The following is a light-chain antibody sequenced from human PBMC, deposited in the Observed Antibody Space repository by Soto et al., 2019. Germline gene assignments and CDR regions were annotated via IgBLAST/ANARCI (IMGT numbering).Light chain of an antibody. CDR1: NSDFGGYNY. V-gene: IGLV2-14*03. CDR2: DVS. J-gene: IGLJ1*01. Sequence: QSLLTQPTSLFRSPGQVVTISCPWNNSDFGGYNYVSWYQHHPGKAPKLMICDVSDRPSGVSNRFSGSKSGNTASLTISGLQAEDEADYYCSSYTSSSTPWVFGTGTKVTVL. CDR3: SSYTSSSTPWV.